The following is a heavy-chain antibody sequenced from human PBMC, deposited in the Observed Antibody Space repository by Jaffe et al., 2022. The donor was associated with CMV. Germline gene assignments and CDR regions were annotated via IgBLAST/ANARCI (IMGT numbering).Heavy chain of an antibody. CDR1: GYTFTGYY. V-gene: IGHV1-2*02. D-gene: IGHD3-22*01. Sequence: QVQLVQSGAEVKKPGASVKVSCKASGYTFTGYYMHWVRQAPGQGLEWMGWINPNSGGTNYAQKFQGRVTMTRDTSISTAYMELSRLRSDDTAVYYCARSPRTMIVVANYYGMDVWGQGTTVTVSS. J-gene: IGHJ6*02. CDR2: INPNSGGT. CDR3: ARSPRTMIVVANYYGMDV.